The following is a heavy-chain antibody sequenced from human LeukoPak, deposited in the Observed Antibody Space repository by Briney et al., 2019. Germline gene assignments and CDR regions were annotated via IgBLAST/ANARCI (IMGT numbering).Heavy chain of an antibody. Sequence: NPGGSLRLSCAASGFTFSTYSMNWVRQAPGKGLEWVSSITSPVGRIYYADSLKGRITISRDNARSTLYLQMNSLRAEDTAVYYCAKDHPYSYAHYYFDYWGQGTLVTVSS. V-gene: IGHV3-21*01. CDR1: GFTFSTYS. CDR2: ITSPVGRI. D-gene: IGHD5-18*01. CDR3: AKDHPYSYAHYYFDY. J-gene: IGHJ4*02.